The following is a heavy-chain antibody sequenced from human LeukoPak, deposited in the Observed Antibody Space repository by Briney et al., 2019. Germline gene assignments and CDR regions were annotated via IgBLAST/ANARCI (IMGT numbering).Heavy chain of an antibody. J-gene: IGHJ4*02. CDR2: IYYSGST. V-gene: IGHV4-39*01. D-gene: IGHD3-10*01. CDR1: GGSISGSSYY. CDR3: ASHYGP. Sequence: TPSETLSLTCTVSGGSISGSSYYWGWIRQPPGKGLEWIGSIYYSGSTYYNPSLKSRVTISVDTSKNQFSLKLNSVTATDTAVYYCASHYGPWGQGTLVTVSS.